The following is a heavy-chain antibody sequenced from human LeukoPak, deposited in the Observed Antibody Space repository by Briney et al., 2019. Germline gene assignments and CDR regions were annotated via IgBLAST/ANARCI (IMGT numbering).Heavy chain of an antibody. CDR2: IYSDGRT. Sequence: GSLRLSCAASGLAVSSNYMSWVRQAPGKGLEWVSEIYSDGRTYYAASVKGRFSISRDNSKNTVFLQMNSLRAEETAVYYCARELREHGVFDIWGQGTMVTVSS. CDR3: ARELREHGVFDI. CDR1: GLAVSSNY. V-gene: IGHV3-53*01. D-gene: IGHD3-16*01. J-gene: IGHJ3*02.